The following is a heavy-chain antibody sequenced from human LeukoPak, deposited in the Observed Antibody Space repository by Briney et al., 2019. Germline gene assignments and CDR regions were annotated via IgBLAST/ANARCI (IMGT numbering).Heavy chain of an antibody. CDR2: ISRSGSTI. CDR1: GFTFIDYY. CDR3: ARESVAVAGSQHGSYDY. V-gene: IGHV3-11*04. Sequence: GRYLRLCCAASGFTFIDYYMSSIRQAPGEGLELGSYISRSGSTIYYADAVKARFTLSRDNAKNPLYLPMTSLRAEDTAVYSCARESVAVAGSQHGSYDYWGQGTLVTVSS. D-gene: IGHD6-19*01. J-gene: IGHJ4*02.